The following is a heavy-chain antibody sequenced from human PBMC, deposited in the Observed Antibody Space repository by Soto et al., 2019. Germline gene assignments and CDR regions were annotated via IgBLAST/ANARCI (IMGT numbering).Heavy chain of an antibody. CDR1: GSTFSHAW. J-gene: IGHJ4*02. V-gene: IGHV3-15*07. CDR2: IKSKTDGGTT. CDR3: NTELWFGDLGVDY. Sequence: PGGSLRLSCAASGSTFSHAWMNWVRQAPGKGLEVVGRIKSKTDGGTTDYAAPVKGRFTISRDDSKDILYLQMNSLKTEDTAVYYCNTELWFGDLGVDYWGQGTLVTVSS. D-gene: IGHD3-10*01.